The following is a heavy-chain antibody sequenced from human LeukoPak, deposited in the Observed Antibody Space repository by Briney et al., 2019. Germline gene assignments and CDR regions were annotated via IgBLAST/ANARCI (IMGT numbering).Heavy chain of an antibody. CDR1: GGSISSSSFY. CDR3: GKYYYYMDV. J-gene: IGHJ6*03. V-gene: IGHV4-39*01. CDR2: IYYSGST. Sequence: SETLSLTCSVSGGSISSSSFYWGWIRQPPGKGLEWIGSIYYSGSTYYNPSLKSRVTISVDTSKNQFSLKLTSVTAADTAVYYCGKYYYYMDVWGKGTTVTISS.